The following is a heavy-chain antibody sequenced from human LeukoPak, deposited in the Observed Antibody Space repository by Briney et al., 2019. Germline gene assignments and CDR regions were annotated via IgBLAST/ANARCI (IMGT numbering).Heavy chain of an antibody. CDR3: ANKLSYSRGWC. Sequence: PGRSLRLSCAASGFTFSSYGMHWVRQAPGKGLVWVAVISYDGSNKYFADSVKGRFTISRDNSKNTLYLQMNSLRAEDTAVYYCANKLSYSRGWCWGQGTLVTVSS. J-gene: IGHJ4*02. CDR2: ISYDGSNK. CDR1: GFTFSSYG. D-gene: IGHD6-19*01. V-gene: IGHV3-30*18.